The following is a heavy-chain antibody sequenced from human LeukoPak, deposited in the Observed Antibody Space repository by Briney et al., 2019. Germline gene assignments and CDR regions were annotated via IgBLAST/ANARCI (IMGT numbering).Heavy chain of an antibody. CDR3: ARESETSGWYDY. CDR1: GFIFDNYA. D-gene: IGHD6-19*01. CDR2: ISGDGGST. Sequence: PGGPLRLSCAPPGFIFDNYAIHWVRQAPGKGLEWVSLISGDGGSTFYADSVRGRFTISRDNTRKSLSLQMSSLRNEDNALYYCARESETSGWYDYWGQGTLVTVSS. J-gene: IGHJ4*02. V-gene: IGHV3-43*02.